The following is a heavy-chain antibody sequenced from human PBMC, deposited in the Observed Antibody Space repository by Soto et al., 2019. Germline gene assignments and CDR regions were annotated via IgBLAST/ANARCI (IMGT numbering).Heavy chain of an antibody. J-gene: IGHJ6*02. CDR1: GYTLTELS. CDR3: ATGAIVGATDYYYGMDV. CDR2: FDPEDGET. D-gene: IGHD1-26*01. Sequence: GASVKVSCKVSGYTLTELSMHWVRQAPGKGLEWMGGFDPEDGETIYAQKFQGRVTMTEDTSTDTAYMELSSLRSEDTAVYYCATGAIVGATDYYYGMDVWGQGTTVTVSS. V-gene: IGHV1-24*01.